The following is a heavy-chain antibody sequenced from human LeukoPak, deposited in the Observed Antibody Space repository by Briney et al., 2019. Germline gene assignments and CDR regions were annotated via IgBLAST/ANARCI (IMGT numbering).Heavy chain of an antibody. V-gene: IGHV3-21*01. CDR1: GFTFSSYS. D-gene: IGHD4-23*01. CDR2: ISSSSYI. J-gene: IGHJ5*02. Sequence: GGSLRLSCAASGFTFSSYSMNWVRQARGKGLEWVSSISSSSYIYYADSVKGRFTISRDNAKNSLYLQMNSLRAEDTAVYYCARAHDYGGNWFDPWGQGTLVTVSS. CDR3: ARAHDYGGNWFDP.